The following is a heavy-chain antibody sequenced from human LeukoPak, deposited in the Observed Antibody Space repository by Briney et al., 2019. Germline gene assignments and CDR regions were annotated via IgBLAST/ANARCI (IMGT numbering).Heavy chain of an antibody. CDR1: GGSFSGYY. Sequence: SEALSLTCAVYGGSFSGYYWSWIHLPPGKGLEWIGEINHSGSTNYNPSLKSRVTISVDTSKNQFSLKLSSVTAADTAVYYCARAPTWYYDSRPGAFDIWGQGTMVTVSS. CDR3: ARAPTWYYDSRPGAFDI. J-gene: IGHJ3*02. V-gene: IGHV4-34*01. D-gene: IGHD3-22*01. CDR2: INHSGST.